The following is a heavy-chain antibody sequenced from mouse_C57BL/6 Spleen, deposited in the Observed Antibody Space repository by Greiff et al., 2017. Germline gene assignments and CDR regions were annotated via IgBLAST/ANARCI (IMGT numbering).Heavy chain of an antibody. D-gene: IGHD2-4*01. J-gene: IGHJ4*01. CDR3: ARDYDYDRDY. V-gene: IGHV1-80*01. CDR2: IYPGDGDT. CDR1: GYAFSSYW. Sequence: VKLQESGAELVKPGASVKIFCKASGYAFSSYWMNWAKQRPGKGLEWLGQIYPGDGDTNYNGKFKGKATLTADKSSSTAYMQLSSLTSEDSAVYFCARDYDYDRDYGGGGTSVTVSS.